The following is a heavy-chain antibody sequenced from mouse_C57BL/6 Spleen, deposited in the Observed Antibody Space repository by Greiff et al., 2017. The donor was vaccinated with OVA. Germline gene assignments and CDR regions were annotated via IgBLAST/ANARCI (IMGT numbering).Heavy chain of an antibody. CDR1: GYTFTSYW. J-gene: IGHJ2*01. V-gene: IGHV1-52*01. Sequence: QVQLQQPGAELVRPGSSVKLSCKASGYTFTSYWMHWVKQRPIQGLEWIGNIDPSDSETHYNQKFKDKATLTVDKSSSTAYMQLSSLTSEDSAVYYGARWSSSGSYYFDYWGQGTTLTVSS. D-gene: IGHD3-2*02. CDR2: IDPSDSET. CDR3: ARWSSSGSYYFDY.